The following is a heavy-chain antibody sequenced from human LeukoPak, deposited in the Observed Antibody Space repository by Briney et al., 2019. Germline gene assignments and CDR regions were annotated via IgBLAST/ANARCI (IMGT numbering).Heavy chain of an antibody. CDR3: ARAYSNGYGIDGFEY. V-gene: IGHV4-59*01. D-gene: IGHD5-18*01. Sequence: SETLSLTCTVSGGSINSYYWSWIRQSPGKGLEWIGHFYDSGTTQYNPSLKSRVTISVDTSKNQFSLKLNSVTAADTAVYYCARAYSNGYGIDGFEYWGQGVLVTVSS. J-gene: IGHJ4*02. CDR2: FYDSGTT. CDR1: GGSINSYY.